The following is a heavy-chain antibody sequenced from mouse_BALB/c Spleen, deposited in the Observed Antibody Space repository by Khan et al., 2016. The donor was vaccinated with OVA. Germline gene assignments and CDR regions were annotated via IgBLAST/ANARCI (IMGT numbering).Heavy chain of an antibody. Sequence: QVQLKESGPGLVQPSQSLSITCKVSGFSLTSYGVHWVRQSPGKGLEWLGGIWSGGSTDSNAAFIYRLNSSTVNSKSQAFFNMNSLQTNDTAINYCARNYDYDGGLAYWGQGTLVTVSA. D-gene: IGHD2-4*01. J-gene: IGHJ3*01. CDR1: GFSLTSYG. CDR2: IWSGGST. V-gene: IGHV2-2*02. CDR3: ARNYDYDGGLAY.